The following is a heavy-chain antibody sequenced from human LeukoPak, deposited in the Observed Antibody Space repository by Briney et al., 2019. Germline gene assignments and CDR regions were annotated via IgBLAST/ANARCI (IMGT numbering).Heavy chain of an antibody. J-gene: IGHJ4*02. CDR2: ITPILGIA. Sequence: SVKVSCKASGGTFSSYTISWVRQAPGQGLEWMGRITPILGIANYAQKFQGRVTITADKSTSTVYMELSSLRSEDTAVYYCARLAIGVVEYYFDYWGQGTLGTVSS. D-gene: IGHD3-3*01. CDR3: ARLAIGVVEYYFDY. V-gene: IGHV1-69*02. CDR1: GGTFSSYT.